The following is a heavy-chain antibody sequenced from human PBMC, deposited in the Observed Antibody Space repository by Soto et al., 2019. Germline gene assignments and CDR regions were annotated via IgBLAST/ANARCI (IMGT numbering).Heavy chain of an antibody. CDR1: GFAFNGNS. Sequence: LRLSCAASGFAFNGNSLTWVRQAPGKGLEWLSYISGSGGTTYYADSVKGRFTISRDNAKESLYLQMNSLRDDDTAVYYCTRVLVGGWYYFAYWGQGTLVTVSS. D-gene: IGHD6-19*01. V-gene: IGHV3-48*02. CDR2: ISGSGGTT. J-gene: IGHJ4*02. CDR3: TRVLVGGWYYFAY.